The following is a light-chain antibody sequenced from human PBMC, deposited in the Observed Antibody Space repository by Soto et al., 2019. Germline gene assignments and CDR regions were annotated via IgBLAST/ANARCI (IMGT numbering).Light chain of an antibody. J-gene: IGLJ1*01. Sequence: QSALTQPASVSGSPGQSITISCTGTTSDIGDYNYVSWYQQHAGKAPKLMIYHVSDRPSGVSNRFSGSKSGNTASLTISGLQSEDEADYYCRSYTRSNTYVFGTGTKVTVL. V-gene: IGLV2-14*01. CDR3: RSYTRSNTYV. CDR1: TSDIGDYNY. CDR2: HVS.